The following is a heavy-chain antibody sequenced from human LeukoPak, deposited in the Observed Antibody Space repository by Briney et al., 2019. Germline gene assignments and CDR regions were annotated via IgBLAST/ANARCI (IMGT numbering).Heavy chain of an antibody. CDR2: ISSSSTYI. J-gene: IGHJ4*02. V-gene: IGHV3-21*01. CDR3: ARVDGYCSSTGCYLYYFNY. CDR1: GFAFSSYS. D-gene: IGHD2-2*03. Sequence: PGGSLRLSCAASGFAFSSYSMNWVRQAPGKGLEWTSSISSSSTYIHYADSLKGRFTISRDNAQNSLYLQLNSLRAEDTAVYYCARVDGYCSSTGCYLYYFNYWGQGTLITVSS.